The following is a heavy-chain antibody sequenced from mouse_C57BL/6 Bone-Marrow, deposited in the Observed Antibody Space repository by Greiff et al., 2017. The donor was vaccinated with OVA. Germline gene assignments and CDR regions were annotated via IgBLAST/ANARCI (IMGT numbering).Heavy chain of an antibody. CDR2: INPSNGGT. D-gene: IGHD1-1*01. V-gene: IGHV1-53*01. Sequence: QVQLQQPGTELVKPGASVKLSCKASGYTFTSYWMHWVKQRPGQGLEWIGTINPSNGGTYYNEKFKSKATMTVDNSSSTAYLQISSLTSEDPAVYYCASQFNTVIAQDYWGQGTTLTVSS. CDR3: ASQFNTVIAQDY. CDR1: GYTFTSYW. J-gene: IGHJ2*01.